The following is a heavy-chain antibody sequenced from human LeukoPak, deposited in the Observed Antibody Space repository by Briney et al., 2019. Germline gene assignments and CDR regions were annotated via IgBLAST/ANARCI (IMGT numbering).Heavy chain of an antibody. CDR1: GFTFTRYD. Sequence: GASVNVSCKASGFTFTRYDINWVRQAPGQGLEWMGIINPSGGSTSYAQKFQGRVTMTRDTSTSTVYMELSSLRSEDTAVYYCSAVVVRGVITLDYWGQGTLVTVSS. J-gene: IGHJ4*02. CDR2: INPSGGST. D-gene: IGHD3-10*01. CDR3: SAVVVRGVITLDY. V-gene: IGHV1-46*01.